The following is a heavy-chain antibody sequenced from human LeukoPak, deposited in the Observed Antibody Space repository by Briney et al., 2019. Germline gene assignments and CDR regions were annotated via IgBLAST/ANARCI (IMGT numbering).Heavy chain of an antibody. V-gene: IGHV1-24*01. CDR2: FDPEDGET. J-gene: IGHJ3*02. CDR3: ATDLIKDPTDSPDHAFDI. D-gene: IGHD1-14*01. CDR1: GYTLTELS. Sequence: ASVKVSCKVSGYTLTELSMHWVRQAPGKGLEWMGGFDPEDGETIYAQKFQGRVTMTEDTSTDTAYMELSSLRSEDTAVYYCATDLIKDPTDSPDHAFDIWGQGTMVIVSS.